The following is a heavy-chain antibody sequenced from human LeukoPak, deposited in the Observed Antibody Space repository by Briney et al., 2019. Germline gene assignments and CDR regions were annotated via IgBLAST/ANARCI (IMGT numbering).Heavy chain of an antibody. J-gene: IGHJ5*02. CDR2: INTNTGNP. Sequence: GASVKVSCKASGYTFTSYAMNWVRQAPGQGLEWMGWINTNTGNPTYAQGFTGRFFFSLDTSVSTAYLQISSLKAEDTAVYYCERGAAAGTHGARNWFDPWGKGTLVTVSS. V-gene: IGHV7-4-1*02. CDR1: GYTFTSYA. D-gene: IGHD6-13*01. CDR3: ERGAAAGTHGARNWFDP.